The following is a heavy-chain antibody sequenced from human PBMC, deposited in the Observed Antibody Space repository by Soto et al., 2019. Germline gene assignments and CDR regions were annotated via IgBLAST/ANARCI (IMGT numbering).Heavy chain of an antibody. D-gene: IGHD3-22*01. V-gene: IGHV4-30-4*01. CDR1: GGSISSGDYY. Sequence: SETLSLTCTVSGGSISSGDYYWSWIRQPPGKGLEWIGYIYYSGSTYYNPSLKSRVTISVDTSKNQFSLKLSSVTAADTAVYYCARGVNYYDSSGSSWFDPWGQGALVTVSS. CDR2: IYYSGST. J-gene: IGHJ5*02. CDR3: ARGVNYYDSSGSSWFDP.